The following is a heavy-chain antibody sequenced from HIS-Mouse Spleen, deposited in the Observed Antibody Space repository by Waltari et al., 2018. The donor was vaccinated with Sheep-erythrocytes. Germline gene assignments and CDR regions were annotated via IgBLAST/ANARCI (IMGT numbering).Heavy chain of an antibody. Sequence: QVQLVQSGAEVKKPGSSVKVSCKASGGTFSSYAISWVRQAPGQGLEWMARIIPILGIANYAHKFQGRVTITADKSTSPAYMELGSPRSEDTAVYYCAQTGATTPHFDYWGQGTLVTVSS. V-gene: IGHV1-69*04. D-gene: IGHD1-26*01. CDR1: GGTFSSYA. CDR3: AQTGATTPHFDY. CDR2: IIPILGIA. J-gene: IGHJ4*02.